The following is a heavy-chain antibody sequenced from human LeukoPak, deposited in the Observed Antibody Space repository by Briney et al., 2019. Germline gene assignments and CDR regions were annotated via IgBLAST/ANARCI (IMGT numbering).Heavy chain of an antibody. J-gene: IGHJ4*02. CDR3: ARDGFGTGSN. CDR2: LSGRGGNS. V-gene: IGHV3-23*01. CDR1: GFTFSIYV. Sequence: PGGSLRLSCAASGFTFSIYVMSWVRQAPGKGLEWVSTLSGRGGNSYYADSVKGRFTISRDNAKNSLYLQMNTLRADDTAVYYCARDGFGTGSNWGQGTLVTVSS. D-gene: IGHD3-16*01.